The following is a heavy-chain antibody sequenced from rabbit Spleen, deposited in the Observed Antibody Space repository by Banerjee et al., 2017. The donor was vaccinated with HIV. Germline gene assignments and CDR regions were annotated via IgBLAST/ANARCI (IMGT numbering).Heavy chain of an antibody. D-gene: IGHD4-1*01. CDR1: GFSFSSYYY. Sequence: QEQLVESGGGLVKPEGSLTLTCTASGFSFSSYYYMCWVRQAPGKGLEWIACIYAGSSGSTYYASWVNGRFTISKTSNTVDLKMTSLTAADTATYFCARDLAGVIGWNFNLWGQGTLVTVS. V-gene: IGHV1S45*01. J-gene: IGHJ4*01. CDR2: IYAGSSGST. CDR3: ARDLAGVIGWNFNL.